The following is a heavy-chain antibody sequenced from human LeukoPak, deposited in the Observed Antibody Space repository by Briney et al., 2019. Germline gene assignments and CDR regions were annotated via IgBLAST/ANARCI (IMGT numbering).Heavy chain of an antibody. D-gene: IGHD2-2*01. V-gene: IGHV3-30*04. CDR1: GFTFSSYA. J-gene: IGHJ4*02. CDR2: ISYDGSNK. Sequence: GGSLRLSCAASGFTFSSYAMHWVRQAPGKGLEWVAVISYDGSNKYYADSVKGRFTISRDNSKNTLYLQMNSLRAEDTAVYYCARGPPDRFGSSTGCSRGGLDYWGQGTLVPVP. CDR3: ARGPPDRFGSSTGCSRGGLDY.